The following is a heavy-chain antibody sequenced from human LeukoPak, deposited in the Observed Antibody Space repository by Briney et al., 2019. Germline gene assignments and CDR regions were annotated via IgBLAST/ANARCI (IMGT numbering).Heavy chain of an antibody. CDR2: IYYSGTT. J-gene: IGHJ6*02. V-gene: IGHV4-39*07. Sequence: SETLSLTCTVSGGSISTSRHFWAWIRQPPGKGLEWIATIYYSGTTYYNPSLKSRVTMSIDTSKNQFSLKVTSVTAADTAIYYCYGMDVWGQGTTVTVSS. CDR1: GGSISTSRHF. CDR3: YGMDV.